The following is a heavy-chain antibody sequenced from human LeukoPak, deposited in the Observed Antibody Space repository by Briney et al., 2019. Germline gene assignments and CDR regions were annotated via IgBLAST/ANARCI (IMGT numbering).Heavy chain of an antibody. J-gene: IGHJ4*02. V-gene: IGHV3-66*02. CDR1: GVTSNY. D-gene: IGHD6-6*01. Sequence: GGSLRLSCAASGVTSNYMTWARQAPGKGLEWVSVIYNGGTTYYADSVKGRFTISRDNSKSTLFVYLQMNSLRTDDTALYYCAGGGEAARSLAYWGQGALVTVSS. CDR3: AGGGEAARSLAY. CDR2: IYNGGTT.